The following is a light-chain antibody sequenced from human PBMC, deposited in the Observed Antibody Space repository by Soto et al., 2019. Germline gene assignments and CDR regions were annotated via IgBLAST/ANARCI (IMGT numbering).Light chain of an antibody. Sequence: QSVLTQPASVSGSPGQSITISCTVTSSDVGGYNYVSWYQQHPGKAPKLMIYEVSNRPSGVSNRFSGSKSGNTASLTISGLQAEDEADYYCSSYTSSSPLYVFGTGTKVT. CDR2: EVS. V-gene: IGLV2-14*01. CDR3: SSYTSSSPLYV. J-gene: IGLJ1*01. CDR1: SSDVGGYNY.